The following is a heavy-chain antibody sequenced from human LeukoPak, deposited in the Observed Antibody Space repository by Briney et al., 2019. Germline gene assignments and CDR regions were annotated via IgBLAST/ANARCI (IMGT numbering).Heavy chain of an antibody. CDR1: GGSFSGYY. D-gene: IGHD1-26*01. J-gene: IGHJ5*02. CDR3: ARQEVGATYNWLDP. Sequence: PSETLSLTCAVYGGSFSGYYWSWIRQPPGKGLEWIGEINHSGSTNYNPSLKSRVTISVDTSKNQFSLKLSSVTAADTAVYYCARQEVGATYNWLDPWGQGTLVTVSS. V-gene: IGHV4-34*01. CDR2: INHSGST.